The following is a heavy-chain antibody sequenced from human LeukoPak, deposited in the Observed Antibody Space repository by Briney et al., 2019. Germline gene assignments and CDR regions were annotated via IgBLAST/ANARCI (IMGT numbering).Heavy chain of an antibody. CDR3: ARPLVVDYYTMDV. D-gene: IGHD2-15*01. Sequence: ASVKVSCKASGYTFTNFAMHWVRQAPGQRLEWMGWINPANGNAKYSQKFQGRVTITRDTAASTAYMELSSLRSEDTAVYYCARPLVVDYYTMDVWGQGTTVTVSS. CDR2: INPANGNA. V-gene: IGHV1-3*01. CDR1: GYTFTNFA. J-gene: IGHJ6*02.